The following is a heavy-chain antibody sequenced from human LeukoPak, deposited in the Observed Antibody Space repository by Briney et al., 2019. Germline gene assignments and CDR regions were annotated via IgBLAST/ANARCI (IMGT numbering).Heavy chain of an antibody. Sequence: PGGSLRLSCAASGFTFNSYGMNWVRQAPGKGLQWVAYISGSGSSIYYADSVRGRFTVSRDNARNSLYLHMNSLRADDTAVYYCARGKRRFDYWGQGTLVTVS. V-gene: IGHV3-48*04. CDR2: ISGSGSSI. CDR3: ARGKRRFDY. J-gene: IGHJ4*02. CDR1: GFTFNSYG.